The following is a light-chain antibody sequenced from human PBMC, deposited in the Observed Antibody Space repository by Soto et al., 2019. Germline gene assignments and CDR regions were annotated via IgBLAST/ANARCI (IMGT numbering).Light chain of an antibody. Sequence: EVVMTQSPATLSVSPGERTTLSCRTSQSLSSDLAWYQHKPGQPPRLLIYGASTRATGIPARFSGSGSGTEFTLIISSLQSEDFAVYYCQQYNNWPWTFGQGTKVDIK. J-gene: IGKJ1*01. CDR2: GAS. CDR1: QSLSSD. CDR3: QQYNNWPWT. V-gene: IGKV3-15*01.